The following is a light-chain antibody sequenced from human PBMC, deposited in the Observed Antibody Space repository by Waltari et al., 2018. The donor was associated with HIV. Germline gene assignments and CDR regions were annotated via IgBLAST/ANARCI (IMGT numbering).Light chain of an antibody. CDR2: DVS. CDR3: SSYTSSSTPL. CDR1: SSDVGGYNY. J-gene: IGLJ2*01. V-gene: IGLV2-14*03. Sequence: QSALTQPASVSGSPGQSTTISCTGTSSDVGGYNYVPWYQQHPGKAPKLMIYDVSNRPSGVSNRFSGSKSGNTASLTISGLQAEDEADYYCSSYTSSSTPLFGGGTKLTVL.